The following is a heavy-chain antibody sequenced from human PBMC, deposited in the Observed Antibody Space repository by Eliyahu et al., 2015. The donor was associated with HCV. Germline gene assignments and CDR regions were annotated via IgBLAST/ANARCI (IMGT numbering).Heavy chain of an antibody. Sequence: VQLVESGGGLVEPGGSLRLSCAASGITFXNXWMSWVRQGPGKGLEWVGRIKSKTDDGTTDYTAPVKGRFTISRDDSKNTLYLQMNSLKTEDTAVYFCATEYASSSVSYYFDDWGQGTRVTVSS. CDR3: ATEYASSSVSYYFDD. CDR2: IKSKTDDGTT. CDR1: GITFXNXW. V-gene: IGHV3-15*01. J-gene: IGHJ4*02. D-gene: IGHD6-6*01.